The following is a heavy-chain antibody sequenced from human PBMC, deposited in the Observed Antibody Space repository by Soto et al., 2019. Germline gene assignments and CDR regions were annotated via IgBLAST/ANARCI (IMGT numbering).Heavy chain of an antibody. J-gene: IGHJ5*02. CDR2: MYYSGTT. Sequence: SETLSLTCTVSGGSISSSSYFWGWIRQHPGKGLEWIGSMYYSGTTYYNPSLKSRVTISVDTSKNQFSLKLSSVTAADTAVYYSPSNREKTIRSLSWGDPWGQGTLATVSS. CDR1: GGSISSSSYF. V-gene: IGHV4-39*01. D-gene: IGHD3-16*01. CDR3: PSNREKTIRSLSWGDP.